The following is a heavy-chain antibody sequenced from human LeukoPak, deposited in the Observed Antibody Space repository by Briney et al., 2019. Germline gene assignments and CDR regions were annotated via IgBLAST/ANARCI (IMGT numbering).Heavy chain of an antibody. D-gene: IGHD3-22*01. V-gene: IGHV3-23*01. CDR1: GFTFSSYA. Sequence: GGSLRLSCAASGFTFSSYAMSWVRQAPGKGLEWVSAISSSGGSTYYADSVKGRFTISRDNSKNTLYLQMNSLRAEDTAVYYCAKDGGGYYPSYYYYMDVWGKGTTVTISS. J-gene: IGHJ6*03. CDR2: ISSSGGST. CDR3: AKDGGGYYPSYYYYMDV.